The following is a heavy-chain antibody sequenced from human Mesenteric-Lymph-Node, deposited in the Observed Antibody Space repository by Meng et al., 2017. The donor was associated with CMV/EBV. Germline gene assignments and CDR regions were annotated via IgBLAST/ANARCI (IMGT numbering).Heavy chain of an antibody. Sequence: GSLRLSCTVSGGSISSSSYYWGWLRQPPGKGLEWIGSIYYSGSTYYNPSLKSRVTISVDTSKNQFSLKLSSVTAADTAVYYCASPGGFIAAAGERRSNYYGMDVWGQGTTVTVSS. J-gene: IGHJ6*02. CDR1: GGSISSSSYY. CDR3: ASPGGFIAAAGERRSNYYGMDV. D-gene: IGHD6-13*01. V-gene: IGHV4-39*07. CDR2: IYYSGST.